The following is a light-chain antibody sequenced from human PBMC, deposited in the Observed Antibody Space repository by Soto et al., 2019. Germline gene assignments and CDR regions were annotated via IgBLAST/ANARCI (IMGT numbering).Light chain of an antibody. V-gene: IGKV3D-15*02. J-gene: IGKJ5*01. CDR3: QQYDNSPIT. CDR2: DAS. Sequence: IVLTQSPATLSLSPGERATLSCRASQSVSSYLAWYQQKPGQAPRLLIYDASNRATGIPARFSGSGSGTEFTLTISSLQSEDFAVYYCQQYDNSPITFGQGTRLEIK. CDR1: QSVSSY.